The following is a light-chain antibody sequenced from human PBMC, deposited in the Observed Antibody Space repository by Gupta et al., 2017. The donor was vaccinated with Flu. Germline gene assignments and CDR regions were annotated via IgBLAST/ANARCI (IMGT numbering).Light chain of an antibody. J-gene: IGKJ2*01. CDR3: QQEDSELLAFT. CDR2: GAA. CDR1: QRGDKSY. Sequence: LSFVTGERDTRAIRARQRGDKSYLDWYKEKQRQAPERLIYGAATATKGCSDHCSGSGVGNDANLTIIRREPEDLEVYYCQQEDSELLAFTFGQGTQLDIK. V-gene: IGKV3-20*01.